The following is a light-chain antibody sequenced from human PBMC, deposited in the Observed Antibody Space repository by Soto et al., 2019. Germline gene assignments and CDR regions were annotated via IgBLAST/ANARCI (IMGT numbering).Light chain of an antibody. J-gene: IGLJ2*01. CDR3: SSYTRNTTPVV. V-gene: IGLV2-14*01. CDR2: EVT. Sequence: QSALTQPASVSGSPGQSITISCTGTSGDIGGYNYVSWYQQHPGKAPKLLISEVTNRPSGVSNRFSGSKSGNTASLTISGLLAEDDADYYCSSYTRNTTPVVFGGGTKLTVL. CDR1: SGDIGGYNY.